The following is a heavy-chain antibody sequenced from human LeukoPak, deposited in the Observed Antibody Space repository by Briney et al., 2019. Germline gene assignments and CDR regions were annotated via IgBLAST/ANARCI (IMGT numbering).Heavy chain of an antibody. V-gene: IGHV1-69*06. CDR2: IIPIFGTA. CDR3: ARGGHPSSQIDY. CDR1: GGTFSSYA. Sequence: ASVKVSCKASGGTFSSYAISWVRQAPGQGLEWMGGIIPIFGTANYAQKFQGRVTITADKSTSTAYMELSSLRSEDTAVYYCARGGHPSSQIDYWGQGTLVTVSS. J-gene: IGHJ4*02.